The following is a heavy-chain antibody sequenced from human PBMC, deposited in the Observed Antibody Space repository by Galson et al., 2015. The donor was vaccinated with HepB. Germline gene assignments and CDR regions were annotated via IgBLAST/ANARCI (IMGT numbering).Heavy chain of an antibody. D-gene: IGHD3-10*01. CDR3: ARAPNYYGSGSPYNWFDP. J-gene: IGHJ5*02. CDR2: IYHSGST. CDR1: GGSISSGGYS. Sequence: LSLTCAVSGGSISSGGYSWSWIRQPPGKGLEWIGYIYHSGSTYYNPSLKSRVTISVDRSKNQFSLKLSSVTAADTAVYYCARAPNYYGSGSPYNWFDPWGQGTLVTVSS. V-gene: IGHV4-30-2*01.